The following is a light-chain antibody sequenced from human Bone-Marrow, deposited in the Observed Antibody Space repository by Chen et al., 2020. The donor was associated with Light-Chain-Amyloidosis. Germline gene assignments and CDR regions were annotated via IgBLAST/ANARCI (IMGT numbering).Light chain of an antibody. CDR2: GNN. CDR1: SSNIGAYYD. CDR3: QAYDSSLSGYV. V-gene: IGLV1-40*01. Sequence: QSVLTQPPSVSGAPGQRVTISCTGSSSNIGAYYDVHWYQQLPGTAPKLLIYGNNNRPSGVPDRFSGSKSGTSASLAITGLQAEDEADYYCQAYDSSLSGYVFGTGTKVHVL. J-gene: IGLJ1*01.